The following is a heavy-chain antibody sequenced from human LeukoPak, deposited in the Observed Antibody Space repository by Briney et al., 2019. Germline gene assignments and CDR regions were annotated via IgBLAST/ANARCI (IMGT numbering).Heavy chain of an antibody. CDR1: GFSLSNYW. CDR3: ARDLVLGSGSYGH. D-gene: IGHD3-10*01. J-gene: IGHJ4*02. Sequence: GGSLRLSCAASGFSLSNYWMHWVRQAPGKGLVWVSRIDEYGSATFYADSVKGRFTISRDLAKSTLYLQMNSLRAEGTAVYFCARDLVLGSGSYGHWGQGTLVTVSA. CDR2: IDEYGSAT. V-gene: IGHV3-74*01.